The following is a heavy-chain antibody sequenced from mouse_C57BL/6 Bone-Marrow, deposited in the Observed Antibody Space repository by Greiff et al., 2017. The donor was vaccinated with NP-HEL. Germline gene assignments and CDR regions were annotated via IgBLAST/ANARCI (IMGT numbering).Heavy chain of an antibody. D-gene: IGHD1-1*01. V-gene: IGHV5-6*01. CDR3: ARLGSSPLDC. CDR2: ISSGGSYT. CDR1: GFTFSSYG. Sequence: EVQRVESGGDLVKPGGSLKLSCAASGFTFSSYGMSWVRQTPDKRLEWVATISSGGSYTYYPDSVKGRFTISRDNAKNTLYLQMSSLKSEDTAMYYCARLGSSPLDCWGQGTTLTVSS. J-gene: IGHJ2*01.